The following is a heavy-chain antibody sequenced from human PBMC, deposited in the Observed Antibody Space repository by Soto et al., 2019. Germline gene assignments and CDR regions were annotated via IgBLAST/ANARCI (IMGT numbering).Heavy chain of an antibody. CDR2: IDPSDSYT. Sequence: GESLKISCKGSGYSFTSYWISWVRQMPGKGLEWMGRIDPSDSYTNYSPSFQGHVTISADKSISTAYLQWSSLKASDTAMYYCASTVGRYYYYYGMDVWGQGTTVTVSS. V-gene: IGHV5-10-1*01. J-gene: IGHJ6*02. CDR3: ASTVGRYYYYYGMDV. CDR1: GYSFTSYW. D-gene: IGHD3-10*01.